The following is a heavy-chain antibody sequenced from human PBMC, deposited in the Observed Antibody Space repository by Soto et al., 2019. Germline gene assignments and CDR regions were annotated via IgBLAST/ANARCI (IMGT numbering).Heavy chain of an antibody. D-gene: IGHD1-26*01. CDR3: ARGEQYSGRIFDY. V-gene: IGHV6-1*01. J-gene: IGHJ4*02. Sequence: SQTLSLTCGISGSSVSSNSAAWNCLRQSPSRGLEWLGRTYYRSKWYNDYAVPVESRITINPDTSKNHFSLQLNFVTPEDTAVYFCARGEQYSGRIFDYWGQGTLVTVSS. CDR2: TYYRSKWYN. CDR1: GSSVSSNSAA.